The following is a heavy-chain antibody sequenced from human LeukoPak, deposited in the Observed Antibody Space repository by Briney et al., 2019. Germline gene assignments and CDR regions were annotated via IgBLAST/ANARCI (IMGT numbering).Heavy chain of an antibody. CDR3: AREQLWSGPNRFDS. Sequence: SQTLSLTCGISGDSVSSKSGGWSWIRQSPSRGLVWLGRTYYTSKWYNEYAVSMKSRITINSDTSKNQLSLHLDSVTPEDTAVYYCAREQLWSGPNRFDSWGQGTLVTVSS. D-gene: IGHD3-10*02. V-gene: IGHV6-1*01. CDR2: TYYTSKWYN. CDR1: GDSVSSKSGG. J-gene: IGHJ5*01.